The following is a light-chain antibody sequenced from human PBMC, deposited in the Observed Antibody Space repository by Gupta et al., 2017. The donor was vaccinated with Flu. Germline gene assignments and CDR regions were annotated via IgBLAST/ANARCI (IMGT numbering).Light chain of an antibody. V-gene: IGLV1-40*01. CDR3: QFYDTRINGAI. Sequence: QSVLTQPPSVSGAPGQRVTISCTGSSSNIGPDYDVHWYQQLPATAPKLLGTGNTYRPSGVPDRGSGSKSGNSASLAITGVQAEDEAEYYCQFYDTRINGAIFGGGTKITVL. CDR2: GNT. CDR1: SSNIGPDYD. J-gene: IGLJ2*01.